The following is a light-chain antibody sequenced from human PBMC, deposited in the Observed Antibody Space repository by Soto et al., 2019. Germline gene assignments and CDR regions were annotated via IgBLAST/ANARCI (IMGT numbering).Light chain of an antibody. CDR1: KLGDKY. CDR3: QVWDSSTVV. J-gene: IGLJ2*01. Sequence: SYELTQPPSVSVSTGQKASITCSEDKLGDKYACWYQQKPGQSPVLVIYQDSKRPSGIPERFSGANSGNTATLTISGTQAMAEADYVCQVWDSSTVVFVGGTKLTVL. CDR2: QDS. V-gene: IGLV3-1*01.